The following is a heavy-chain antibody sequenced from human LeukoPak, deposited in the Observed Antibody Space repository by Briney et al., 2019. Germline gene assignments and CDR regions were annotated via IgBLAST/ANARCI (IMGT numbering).Heavy chain of an antibody. CDR1: GFTVSSNY. CDR3: ARTGENGDFFDY. V-gene: IGHV3-66*02. CDR2: IYSGGST. D-gene: IGHD4-17*01. J-gene: IGHJ4*02. Sequence: GGSLRPSCAASGFTVSSNYMSWVRQAPGKGLEWVSVIYSGGSTYYADSVKGRFTISRDNSKNTLYLQMNSLRAEDTAVYYCARTGENGDFFDYWGQGTLVTVSS.